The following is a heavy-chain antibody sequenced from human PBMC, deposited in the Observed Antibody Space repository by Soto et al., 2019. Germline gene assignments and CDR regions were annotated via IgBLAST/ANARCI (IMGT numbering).Heavy chain of an antibody. CDR2: IKSKTDGGTT. V-gene: IGHV3-15*07. CDR1: GFTFSNAW. J-gene: IGHJ6*02. CDR3: TTCTRLYFDWFFSYGMDV. D-gene: IGHD3-9*01. Sequence: GGSLRLSCAASGFTFSNAWMNWVRQAPGKGLEWVGRIKSKTDGGTTDYAAPVKGRFTISRDDSKNTLYLQMNSLKTDDTAVYYCTTCTRLYFDWFFSYGMDVWGQGTTVTVSS.